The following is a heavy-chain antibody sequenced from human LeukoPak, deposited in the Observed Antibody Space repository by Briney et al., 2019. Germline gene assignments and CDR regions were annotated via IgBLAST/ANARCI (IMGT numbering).Heavy chain of an antibody. CDR2: ISSGSSTI. J-gene: IGHJ4*02. CDR3: ATRIVGATDY. V-gene: IGHV3-48*01. Sequence: GGSLRLSCAASGFTFSSYGMHWVRQAPGKGLEWVSYISSGSSTIYYADSVKGRFTISRDNAKNSLYLQMNSLRAEDTAVYYCATRIVGATDYWGQGTLVTVSS. D-gene: IGHD1-26*01. CDR1: GFTFSSYG.